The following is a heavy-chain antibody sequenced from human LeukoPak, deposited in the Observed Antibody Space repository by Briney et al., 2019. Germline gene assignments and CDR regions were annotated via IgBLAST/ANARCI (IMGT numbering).Heavy chain of an antibody. D-gene: IGHD3-22*01. Sequence: SETLSLTCAVSGGSISSSNWWSWVRQPPGKGLEWIGEIYHSGSTNYNPSLKSRVAISVDTSKNQFSLKLSSVTAADTAVYYCASQSYYYDSSGFLYWGQGTLVTVSS. J-gene: IGHJ4*02. CDR2: IYHSGST. CDR3: ASQSYYYDSSGFLY. V-gene: IGHV4-4*02. CDR1: GGSISSSNW.